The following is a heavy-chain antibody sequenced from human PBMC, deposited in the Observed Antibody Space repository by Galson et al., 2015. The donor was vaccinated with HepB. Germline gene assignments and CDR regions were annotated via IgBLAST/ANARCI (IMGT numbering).Heavy chain of an antibody. CDR2: IYYSGST. J-gene: IGHJ4*02. V-gene: IGHV4-31*03. CDR1: GGSISSGGYY. CDR3: ARGGREWGSYRYLSGGGFSPFDY. D-gene: IGHD3-16*02. Sequence: TLSLTCTVSGGSISSGGYYWRWIRQHPGKGLEWIGYIYYSGSTNYNPSLKSRVTISVDTSKNQFSLKLSSVTAADTAVYYCARGGREWGSYRYLSGGGFSPFDYWGQGTLVTVSS.